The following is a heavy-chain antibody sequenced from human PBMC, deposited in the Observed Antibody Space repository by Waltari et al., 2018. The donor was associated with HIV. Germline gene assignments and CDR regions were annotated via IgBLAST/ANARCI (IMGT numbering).Heavy chain of an antibody. CDR2: INSKTGKP. Sequence: QVQLVQSGSELKNPGASVKVSCKASGYTFIDFAINWLRQAPGQGLEWMGWINSKTGKPTYVQGFTGRFVFSWDTSATTAHLEISSLKAEDTAVYYCAKTDWEDGSMRGFDPWGQGTLVTVSS. D-gene: IGHD1-26*01. V-gene: IGHV7-4-1*02. CDR1: GYTFIDFA. J-gene: IGHJ5*02. CDR3: AKTDWEDGSMRGFDP.